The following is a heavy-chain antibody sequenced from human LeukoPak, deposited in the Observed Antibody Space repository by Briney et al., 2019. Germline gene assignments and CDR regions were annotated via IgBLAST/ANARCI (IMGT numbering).Heavy chain of an antibody. J-gene: IGHJ4*02. V-gene: IGHV3-30*18. CDR1: GFTFSSYG. CDR2: ISYDGSNK. CDR3: AKDARITIFGVVIGPGDY. D-gene: IGHD3-3*01. Sequence: GGSLRLSCAASGFTFSSYGMHWVRQAPGKGLEWVAVISYDGSNKYYADSVKGRFTISRDNSKNTLYLQMNSLRAEDTAVYYCAKDARITIFGVVIGPGDYWGQGTLVTVSS.